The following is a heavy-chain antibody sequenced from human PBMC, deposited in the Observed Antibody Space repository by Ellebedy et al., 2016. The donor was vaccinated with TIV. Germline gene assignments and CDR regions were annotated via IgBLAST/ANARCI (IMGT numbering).Heavy chain of an antibody. D-gene: IGHD3-22*01. CDR1: GGSFSGYY. Sequence: SETLSLXXAVYGGSFSGYYWSWIRQPPGKGLEWIGEINHSGSTNYNPSLKSRVTISVDTSKNQFSLKLSSVTAADTAVYYCATDYYDSSEDYWGQGTLVTVSS. CDR2: INHSGST. CDR3: ATDYYDSSEDY. J-gene: IGHJ4*02. V-gene: IGHV4-34*01.